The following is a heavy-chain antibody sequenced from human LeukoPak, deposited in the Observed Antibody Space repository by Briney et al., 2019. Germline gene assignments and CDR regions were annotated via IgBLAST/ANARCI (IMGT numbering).Heavy chain of an antibody. CDR1: GYTFTSYG. CDR3: ARDLPAYGSGRRYYFDY. V-gene: IGHV1-18*01. D-gene: IGHD3-10*01. J-gene: IGHJ4*02. CDR2: ISAYNGNT. Sequence: ASVKVSCKASGYTFTSYGISWVRQAPGQGLEWMGWISAYNGNTNYAQKLQGRVTMTTDTSTSTAYMELRSLRSDDTAVYYCARDLPAYGSGRRYYFDYWGQGTLVTVSS.